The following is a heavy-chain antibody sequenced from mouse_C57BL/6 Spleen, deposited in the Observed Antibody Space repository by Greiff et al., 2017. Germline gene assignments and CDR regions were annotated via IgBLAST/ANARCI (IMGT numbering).Heavy chain of an antibody. J-gene: IGHJ4*01. D-gene: IGHD2-3*01. Sequence: VQLQQSGAELVRPGASVKLSCTASGFNIKDDYMHWVKQRPEQGLEWIGWIDPENGDTEYASKFQGKATITADTSSNTAYLPLSSLTSEDTAVYYCTTGMMEERYAMDYWGQGTSVTVSS. CDR3: TTGMMEERYAMDY. CDR1: GFNIKDDY. V-gene: IGHV14-4*01. CDR2: IDPENGDT.